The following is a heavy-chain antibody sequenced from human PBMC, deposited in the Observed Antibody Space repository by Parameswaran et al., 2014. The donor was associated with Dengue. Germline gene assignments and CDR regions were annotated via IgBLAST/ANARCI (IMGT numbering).Heavy chain of an antibody. J-gene: IGHJ6*02. Sequence: WIRQPPGKGLEWVGRIKSKTDGGTTDYAAPVKGRFTISRDDSKNTLYLQMNSLKTEDTAVYYCTTDKWELLSYYYYGMDVWGQGTTVTVSS. CDR2: IKSKTDGGTT. CDR3: TTDKWELLSYYYYGMDV. V-gene: IGHV3-15*01. D-gene: IGHD1-26*01.